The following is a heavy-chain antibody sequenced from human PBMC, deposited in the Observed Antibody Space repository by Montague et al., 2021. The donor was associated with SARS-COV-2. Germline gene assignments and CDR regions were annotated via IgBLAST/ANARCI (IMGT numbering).Heavy chain of an antibody. CDR3: VRGDFGVVIIPYYYYYMDV. D-gene: IGHD3-3*01. CDR2: IHYSGST. CDR1: GASISSSNYY. V-gene: IGHV4-39*01. Sequence: SETLSLTCTVSGASISSSNYYWGWIRQPPGKGLEWIATIHYSGSTYYKPSLKSRLTISVDTSKNQFSLRLSSVTAADTAVYYCVRGDFGVVIIPYYYYYMDVWGKGTTVTVSS. J-gene: IGHJ6*03.